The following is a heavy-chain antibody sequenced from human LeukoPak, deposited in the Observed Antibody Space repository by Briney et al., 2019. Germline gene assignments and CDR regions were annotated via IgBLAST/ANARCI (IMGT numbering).Heavy chain of an antibody. V-gene: IGHV3-7*04. D-gene: IGHD5-24*01. J-gene: IGHJ4*02. CDR1: GFPFSSYW. Sequence: GGSLRLSCVASGFPFSSYWMTWVRQAPGKGLEWVANIKQDGSKKSYVDSVKGRFTISRDNAKNSLYLQMNSLRAEDTAIYYCTRVGYIDEGIDYWGQETLVTVSS. CDR3: TRVGYIDEGIDY. CDR2: IKQDGSKK.